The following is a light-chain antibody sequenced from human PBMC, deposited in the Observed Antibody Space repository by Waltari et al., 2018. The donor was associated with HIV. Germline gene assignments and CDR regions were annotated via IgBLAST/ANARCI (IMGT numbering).Light chain of an antibody. CDR3: MQTTQFPVT. Sequence: DIVMTQTPVSSLVTLGQPASISCKSSQSLVHRDGNTYLSWLKQRPGQPPRLLIYKISNRFSDVPDRFSGSGEGADFTLKINRVEAEDVGIYYCMQTTQFPVTFGGGTRVEIK. J-gene: IGKJ4*01. CDR1: QSLVHRDGNTY. V-gene: IGKV2-24*01. CDR2: KIS.